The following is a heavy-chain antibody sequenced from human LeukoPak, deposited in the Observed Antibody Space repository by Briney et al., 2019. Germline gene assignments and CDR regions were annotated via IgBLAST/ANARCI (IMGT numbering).Heavy chain of an antibody. D-gene: IGHD6-6*01. J-gene: IGHJ4*02. V-gene: IGHV4-39*01. CDR1: GVSISSSSYY. CDR3: AGSSSSVFGY. Sequence: SETLSLTCTVSGVSISSSSYYWGWIRQPPGKGLEWIGSIYYSGSTYYNPSLKSRVTISVDTSKNQFSLKLSSVTAADTAVYYCAGSSSSVFGYWGQGTLVTVSS. CDR2: IYYSGST.